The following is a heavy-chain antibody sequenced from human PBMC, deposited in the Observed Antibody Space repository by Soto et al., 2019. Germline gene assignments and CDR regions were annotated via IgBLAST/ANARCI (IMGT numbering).Heavy chain of an antibody. CDR1: GFTFSSHG. CDR2: IWYDGNNK. V-gene: IGHV3-33*01. D-gene: IGHD5-18*01. CDR3: AREKMDTMAYCFDY. J-gene: IGHJ4*02. Sequence: GGSLRLSCEASGFTFSSHGIHWVRQAPGKGLEWVAVIWYDGNNKEYAASVKGRFTISRDNSKNTLYLQMNSLRVEDTAMHFCAREKMDTMAYCFDYWGQGNMVTVSS.